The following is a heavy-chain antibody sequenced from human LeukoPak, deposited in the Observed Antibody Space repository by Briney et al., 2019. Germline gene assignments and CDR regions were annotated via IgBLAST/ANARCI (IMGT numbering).Heavy chain of an antibody. CDR3: STEGSRNGYIFFML. D-gene: IGHD5-24*01. CDR1: GYTFNTGW. J-gene: IGHJ4*02. V-gene: IGHV3-15*01. Sequence: GGSLRLSCAASGYTFNTGWMSWVRQAPGKGLEWVGRIKSKNDGETTAYAAPVNGRFTISRDDSKDTVFLQMNSLKTEDTAVYYCSTEGSRNGYIFFMLWGQGTLVTVSS. CDR2: IKSKNDGETT.